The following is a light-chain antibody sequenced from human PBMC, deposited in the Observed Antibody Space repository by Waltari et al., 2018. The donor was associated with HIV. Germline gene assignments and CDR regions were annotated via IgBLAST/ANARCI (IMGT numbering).Light chain of an antibody. CDR2: EVN. V-gene: IGLV2-14*03. Sequence: QSALTQPASVSGSPGQSITISCSGTSSDVGGYNSVSWYQQRPGKAPKLIVYEVNSRASGLSDRFSGSKSGNTASLTSSGLQVEDEADYDCSSYTTTYTYVFGSGTKVTVL. CDR3: SSYTTTYTYV. J-gene: IGLJ1*01. CDR1: SSDVGGYNS.